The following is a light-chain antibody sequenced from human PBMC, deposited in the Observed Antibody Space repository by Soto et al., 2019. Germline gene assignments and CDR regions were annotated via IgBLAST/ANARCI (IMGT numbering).Light chain of an antibody. CDR2: KAS. CDR1: QSISSW. CDR3: QQYSTYWT. V-gene: IGKV1-5*03. J-gene: IGKJ1*01. Sequence: DIQMTQSPSTLSASVGDRVTITCRASQSISSWLDWFQQKPGKAPKLLIYKASSLQSGVPSRFSGSGSGTEFTLTISSLQPDDFATYYCQQYSTYWTFGQGTKVEIQ.